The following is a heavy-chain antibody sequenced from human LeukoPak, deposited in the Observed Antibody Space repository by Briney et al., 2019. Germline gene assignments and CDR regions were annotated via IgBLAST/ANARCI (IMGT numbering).Heavy chain of an antibody. J-gene: IGHJ3*02. D-gene: IGHD3-10*01. V-gene: IGHV3-30*03. CDR2: ISYDGSNK. CDR1: GFTFSSYG. CDR3: ARSPYGSGSGAFDI. Sequence: PGGSLRLSCAASGFTFSSYGMHWVRQAPGKGLEWVAVISYDGSNKYYADSVKGRFTISRDNSKNTLYLQMNSLRAEDTAVYYCARSPYGSGSGAFDIWGQETMVTVSS.